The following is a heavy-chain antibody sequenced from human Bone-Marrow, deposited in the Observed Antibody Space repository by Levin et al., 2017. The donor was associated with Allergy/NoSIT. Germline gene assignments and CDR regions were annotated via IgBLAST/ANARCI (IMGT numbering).Heavy chain of an antibody. CDR2: VSAYICNT. Sequence: ASVKVSCKASGYTFTTYALTWVRQAPGQGLEWMGWVSAYICNTNYALNLQDRVTMTTDTATNTAYMELTSLRSDDTAIYYCARGQFPYYDYGKDVWGQGNTVGVSS. V-gene: IGHV1-18*01. CDR1: GYTFTTYA. J-gene: IGHJ6*02. CDR3: ARGQFPYYDYGKDV.